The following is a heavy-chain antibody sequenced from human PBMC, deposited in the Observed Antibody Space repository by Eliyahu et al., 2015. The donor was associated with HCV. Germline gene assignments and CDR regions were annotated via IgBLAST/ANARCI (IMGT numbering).Heavy chain of an antibody. V-gene: IGHV5-10-1*03. Sequence: EVQLVQSGAEVKKPGESLRISCKGSGYNFPXYWVSWVRQMPGKGLEWMGRIDPSDSYPKYTPSFQGHVTISTDKSISTAYLQWSSLNASDTAMYFCAISRITIFGVVTTHFDYWGQGTLVTVSS. J-gene: IGHJ4*02. CDR1: GYNFPXYW. CDR3: AISRITIFGVVTTHFDY. D-gene: IGHD3-3*01. CDR2: IDPSDSYP.